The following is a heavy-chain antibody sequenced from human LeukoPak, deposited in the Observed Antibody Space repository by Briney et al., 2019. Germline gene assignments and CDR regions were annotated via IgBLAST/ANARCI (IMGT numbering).Heavy chain of an antibody. J-gene: IGHJ4*02. CDR1: GFTFGDYA. CDR3: TRGLIVVVPAAMDY. D-gene: IGHD2-2*01. CDR2: IRSKAYGGTT. Sequence: PGGSLRLSCTASGFTFGDYAMSWVRQAPGKGLEWVGFIRSKAYGGTTEYAASVKGRLTISRDDSKSIAYLQMNSLKTEDTAVYYCTRGLIVVVPAAMDYWGQGTLVTVSS. V-gene: IGHV3-49*04.